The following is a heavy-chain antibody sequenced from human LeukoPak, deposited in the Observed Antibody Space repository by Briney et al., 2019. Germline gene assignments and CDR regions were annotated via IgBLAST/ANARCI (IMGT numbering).Heavy chain of an antibody. J-gene: IGHJ4*02. Sequence: PSETLSLTCTVSGGSISSYYWSWIRQPPGKGLEWIGYIYYSGSTNYSPSLKSRVTISVDTSKNQFSLMLSSVTAADTAVYYCARKEDFWSGYRYRGQGTLVTVSS. V-gene: IGHV4-59*01. CDR3: ARKEDFWSGYRY. CDR2: IYYSGST. D-gene: IGHD3-3*01. CDR1: GGSISSYY.